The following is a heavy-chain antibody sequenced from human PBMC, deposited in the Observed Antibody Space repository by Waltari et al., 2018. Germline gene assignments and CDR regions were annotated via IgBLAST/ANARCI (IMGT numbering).Heavy chain of an antibody. D-gene: IGHD2-21*02. V-gene: IGHV1-69*01. J-gene: IGHJ6*02. CDR1: GGTFSSYA. Sequence: QVQLVQSGAEVKKPGSSVKVSCKASGGTFSSYAISWVRQAPGQGLEWMGGIFPIFGTANDAQKFQGRVTITADESTSTAYMELSSLRSEDTAVYYCASARRGGDWRELWGQGTTVTVSS. CDR2: IFPIFGTA. CDR3: ASARRGGDWREL.